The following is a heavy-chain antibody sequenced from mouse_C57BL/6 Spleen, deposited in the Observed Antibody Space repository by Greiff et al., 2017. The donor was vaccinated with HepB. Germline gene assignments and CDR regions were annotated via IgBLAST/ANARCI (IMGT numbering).Heavy chain of an antibody. CDR2: IYPGDGDT. V-gene: IGHV1-80*01. D-gene: IGHD1-1*01. Sequence: VKLMESGAELVKPGASVKISCKASGYAFSSYWMNWVKQRPGKGLEWIGQIYPGDGDTNYNGKFKGKATLTADKSSSTAYMQLSSLTSEDSAVYFCARRGNYYGSRGGYFDVWGTGTTVTVSS. J-gene: IGHJ1*03. CDR3: ARRGNYYGSRGGYFDV. CDR1: GYAFSSYW.